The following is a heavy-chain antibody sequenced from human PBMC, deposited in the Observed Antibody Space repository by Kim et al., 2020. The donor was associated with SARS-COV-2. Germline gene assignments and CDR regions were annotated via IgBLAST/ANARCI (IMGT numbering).Heavy chain of an antibody. Sequence: WCSLRLSCVASGFTFSIYFLPFVLPSRGNVVCGVAGVHSEGRGVSWGESVKGRFTISRDNARNTLYLQMNSLRAEDTAVYYCASLSTGYVWDKFDYWGQG. CDR3: ASLSTGYVWDKFDY. V-gene: IGHV3-74*01. CDR2: VHSEGRGV. J-gene: IGHJ4*02. D-gene: IGHD3-16*01. CDR1: GFTFSIYF.